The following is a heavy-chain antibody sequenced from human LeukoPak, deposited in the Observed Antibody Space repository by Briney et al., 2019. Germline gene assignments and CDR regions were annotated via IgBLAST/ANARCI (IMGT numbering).Heavy chain of an antibody. D-gene: IGHD6-13*01. V-gene: IGHV4-4*07. CDR3: AREGQQLLYYYYYMDV. CDR2: IYTSGST. J-gene: IGHJ6*03. CDR1: GGSISSYY. Sequence: SETLSLTCTVSGGSISSYYWSWIRQPAGKGLEWIGRIYTSGSTNYNPSLKSRVTMSVDTSKNQFSLKLSSVTAADTAVYYCAREGQQLLYYYYYMDVWGQGTTVTVSS.